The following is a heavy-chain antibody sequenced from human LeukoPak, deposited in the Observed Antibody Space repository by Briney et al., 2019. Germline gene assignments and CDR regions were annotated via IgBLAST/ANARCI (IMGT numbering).Heavy chain of an antibody. J-gene: IGHJ4*02. CDR1: GGSFSGYY. V-gene: IGHV4-34*01. Sequence: PSETLSLTCAVYGGSFSGYYWSWICQPPGKGLEWIGEINHSGSTNYNPSLKSRVTISVDTSKNQFSLKLSSVTAADTAVYYCARLYSGSYIYWGQGTLVTVSS. D-gene: IGHD1-26*01. CDR2: INHSGST. CDR3: ARLYSGSYIY.